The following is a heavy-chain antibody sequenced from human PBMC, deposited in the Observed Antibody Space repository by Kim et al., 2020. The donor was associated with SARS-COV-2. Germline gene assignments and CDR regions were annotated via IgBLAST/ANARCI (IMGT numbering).Heavy chain of an antibody. J-gene: IGHJ4*02. D-gene: IGHD2-8*01. CDR3: AKSGLMVYASPVDY. CDR1: GFTFSSYA. V-gene: IGHV3-23*03. Sequence: GGSLRLSCAASGFTFSSYAMSWVRQAPGKGLEWGSVIYSGGSTYYADSVKGRFTISRDNSKNTLYLQMNSLRAEDTAVYYCAKSGLMVYASPVDYWGQGTLVTVSS. CDR2: IYSGGST.